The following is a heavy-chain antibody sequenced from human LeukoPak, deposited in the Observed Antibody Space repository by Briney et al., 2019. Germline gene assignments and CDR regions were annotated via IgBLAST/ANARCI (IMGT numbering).Heavy chain of an antibody. CDR1: GGSISSISYQ. Sequence: SETLSLTCTVSGGSISSISYQWGWIRQPPGKGLEWIGNIYYTGSTYYNPSLKSRVTISVDTSKNQFSLKLSSVTAADTAVYYCARGGGSYTARYFDYWGQGTLVTVSS. CDR3: ARGGGSYTARYFDY. D-gene: IGHD1-26*01. J-gene: IGHJ4*02. CDR2: IYYTGST. V-gene: IGHV4-39*07.